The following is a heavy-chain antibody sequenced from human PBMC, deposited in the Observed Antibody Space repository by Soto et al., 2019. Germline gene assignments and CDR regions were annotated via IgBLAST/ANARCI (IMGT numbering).Heavy chain of an antibody. V-gene: IGHV4-31*03. D-gene: IGHD6-13*01. CDR3: AREGRGAAAGWGHWFDP. Sequence: SETLSLTCTVSGGSISSGGYYWSWIRQHPGKGLEWIGYIYYSGSTYYNPSLKSRVTISVDTSKNQFSLKLISVTAADTAVHYCAREGRGAAAGWGHWFDPWGKGTMVTVSS. J-gene: IGHJ5*02. CDR1: GGSISSGGYY. CDR2: IYYSGST.